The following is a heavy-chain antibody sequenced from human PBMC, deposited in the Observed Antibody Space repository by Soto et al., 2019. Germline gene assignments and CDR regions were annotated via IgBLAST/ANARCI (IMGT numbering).Heavy chain of an antibody. J-gene: IGHJ4*02. Sequence: EVQLLESGGDLVQPGGSLRLSCAASGFTFSSYAMSWVRQAPGKGLEWVSTISGRGDDTYYTDSVKGRFTISRDNSKNTLYVHMNSLRAEDTAVYYCAGAQPTYSSSYFDYWGQGTLVTVSS. D-gene: IGHD3-22*01. CDR1: GFTFSSYA. V-gene: IGHV3-23*01. CDR2: ISGRGDDT. CDR3: AGAQPTYSSSYFDY.